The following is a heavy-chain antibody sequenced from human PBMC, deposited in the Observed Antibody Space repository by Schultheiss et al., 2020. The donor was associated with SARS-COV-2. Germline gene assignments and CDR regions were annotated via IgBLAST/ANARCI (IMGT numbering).Heavy chain of an antibody. Sequence: GGSLRLSCAASGFTFSNYWMHWVRQAPGKGLVWVSHIDTDGSSTRYADSVKGRFTISRDNAQNTLYLQMNNLRVEDTAVYYCASYNSGWHAVDYWGQGTLVTVSS. D-gene: IGHD6-19*01. J-gene: IGHJ4*02. CDR2: IDTDGSST. CDR3: ASYNSGWHAVDY. CDR1: GFTFSNYW. V-gene: IGHV3-74*01.